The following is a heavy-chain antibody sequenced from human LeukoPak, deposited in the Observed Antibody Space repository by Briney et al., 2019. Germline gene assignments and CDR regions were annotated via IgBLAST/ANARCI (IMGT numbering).Heavy chain of an antibody. CDR2: SIPIFGTA. V-gene: IGHV1-69*01. Sequence: GSSVKVSCNASGGTFTRYAISWVRQAPGQGLEWRGGSIPIFGTANSAQKFQRRVTITADQSTSTGYLELRSLRPEDTAVYYCARTYYYDSAAFRILYGMDVWGQGTTVTVSS. CDR1: GGTFTRYA. J-gene: IGHJ6*02. CDR3: ARTYYYDSAAFRILYGMDV. D-gene: IGHD3-22*01.